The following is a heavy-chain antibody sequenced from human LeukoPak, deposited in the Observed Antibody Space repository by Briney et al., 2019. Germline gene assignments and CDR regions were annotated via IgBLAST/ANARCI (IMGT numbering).Heavy chain of an antibody. Sequence: GGSLRLSCGASGFTFSSHEMNWVRRAPGKGLEWVSYIGGSGSSIYYADSVKGRFTISRDNAKKSLYLQLNSVRAEDTAAYYCARGGYCGSTLCYVFNAFDVWGQGTMVTVSS. CDR3: ARGGYCGSTLCYVFNAFDV. V-gene: IGHV3-48*03. J-gene: IGHJ3*01. CDR1: GFTFSSHE. CDR2: IGGSGSSI. D-gene: IGHD2-2*01.